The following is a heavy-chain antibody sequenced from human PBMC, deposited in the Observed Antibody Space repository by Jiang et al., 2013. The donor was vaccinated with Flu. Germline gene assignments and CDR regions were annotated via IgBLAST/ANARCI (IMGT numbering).Heavy chain of an antibody. D-gene: IGHD1-7*01. Sequence: VQLVESGAEVKEPGESLKISCKASGYTFTDFWIAWVRQMPGKGLEWMGIIYPDDSDIKYSPSFRGQVTMSADTSINTASLQWTSLKASDTGMYYCARLRHTKNWDFWIGLDYWGQGSMVTVSS. CDR3: ARLRHTKNWDFWIGLDY. V-gene: IGHV5-51*01. J-gene: IGHJ4*02. CDR1: GYTFTDFW. CDR2: IYPDDSDI.